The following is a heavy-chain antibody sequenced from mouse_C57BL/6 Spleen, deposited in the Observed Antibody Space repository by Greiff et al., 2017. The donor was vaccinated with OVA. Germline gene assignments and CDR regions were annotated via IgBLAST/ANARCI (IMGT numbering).Heavy chain of an antibody. D-gene: IGHD5-5*01. CDR3: SRSSLLPLDY. Sequence: VKLMESGAELAKPGASVKLSCKASGYTFTSYWMHWVKQRPGQGLEWIGYINPSSGYTKYNQKFKDKATLTADKSSSNAYMQLSSLPYEDSAVYYCSRSSLLPLDYWGQGTSVTVSS. CDR1: GYTFTSYW. CDR2: INPSSGYT. J-gene: IGHJ4*01. V-gene: IGHV1-7*01.